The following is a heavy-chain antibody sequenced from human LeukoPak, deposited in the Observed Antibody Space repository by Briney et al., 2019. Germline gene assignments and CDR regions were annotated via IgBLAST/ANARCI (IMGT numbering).Heavy chain of an antibody. CDR3: ARDCIEGPCDI. CDR1: GGSFSGYY. CDR2: ISSSGSTI. D-gene: IGHD1-26*01. J-gene: IGHJ3*02. Sequence: PSETLSLTCAVYGGSFSGYYWSWIRQPPGKGLEWVSYISSSGSTIYYADSVKGRFTISRDNAKNSLYLQMNSLRAEDTAVYYCARDCIEGPCDIWGQGTMVTVSS. V-gene: IGHV3-11*04.